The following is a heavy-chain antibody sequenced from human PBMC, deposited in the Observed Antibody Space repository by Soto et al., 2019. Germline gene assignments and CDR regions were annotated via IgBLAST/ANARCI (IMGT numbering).Heavy chain of an antibody. Sequence: QVQLVQSGAEEMKPGASVKVSCKASGYTFTSYAMHWVRQAPGQRLEWMGWINAGNGNTKYSQKFQGRVTITRDTSASTAYMVLSSLRSEDTSVYYYARDFGVFDPWGQGPLGTVSS. CDR1: GYTFTSYA. J-gene: IGHJ5*02. CDR3: ARDFGVFDP. D-gene: IGHD3-3*01. CDR2: INAGNGNT. V-gene: IGHV1-3*05.